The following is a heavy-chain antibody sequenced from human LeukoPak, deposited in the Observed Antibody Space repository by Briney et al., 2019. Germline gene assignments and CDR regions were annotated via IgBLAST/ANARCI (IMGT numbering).Heavy chain of an antibody. D-gene: IGHD5-18*01. J-gene: IGHJ4*02. Sequence: ASVKVSCKVSGYTLTELSMHWVRQAPGKGLEWMGGFDPEDGETIYAQKFQGRVTMTEDTSTDTAYMELSSLRSEDTAVYYCATPTVLDTAMVPFDYWGQGTLVTVSS. V-gene: IGHV1-24*01. CDR3: ATPTVLDTAMVPFDY. CDR2: FDPEDGET. CDR1: GYTLTELS.